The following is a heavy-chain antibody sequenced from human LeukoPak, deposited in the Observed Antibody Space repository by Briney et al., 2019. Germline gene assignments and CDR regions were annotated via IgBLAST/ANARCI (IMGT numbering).Heavy chain of an antibody. CDR2: ISSSSSYI. CDR3: ARGVDCSSTSCYALWFDP. CDR1: GFTFSSYS. D-gene: IGHD2-2*01. Sequence: GGSLRLSCAASGFTFSSYSMNWVRQAPGKGLEWVSSISSSSSYIYYADSVKGRFTISRDNAKNSLYLQMNSLRAEDTAVYYCARGVDCSSTSCYALWFDPWGQGTLVTVSS. J-gene: IGHJ5*02. V-gene: IGHV3-21*01.